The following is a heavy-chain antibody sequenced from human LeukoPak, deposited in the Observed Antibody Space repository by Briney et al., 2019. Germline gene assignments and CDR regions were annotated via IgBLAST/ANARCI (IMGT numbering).Heavy chain of an antibody. J-gene: IGHJ4*02. CDR2: ISGSGGST. D-gene: IGHD3-3*01. CDR3: AKVRNDFWSGYYPSYFDY. V-gene: IGHV3-23*01. Sequence: GGSLRLSCAASGFTFSSYAMSWVRQAPGKGLEWVSAISGSGGSTYYADSVKGRFTISRDNSKNTLYLQMNSLRAEDTAVYYCAKVRNDFWSGYYPSYFDYWGQGTLVTVSS. CDR1: GFTFSSYA.